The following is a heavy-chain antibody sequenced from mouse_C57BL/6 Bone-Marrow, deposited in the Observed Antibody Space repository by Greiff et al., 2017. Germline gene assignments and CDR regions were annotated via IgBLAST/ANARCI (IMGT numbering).Heavy chain of an antibody. Sequence: EVQRVESGGGLVKPGGSLKLSCAASGFTFSSYAMSWVRQTPEKRLEWVATISDGGSYTYYPDNVKGRFTISRDNAKNNLYLQMSHLQSEDTAMYYCARDYYGSTFYWFDYWGQGTTLTVSS. J-gene: IGHJ2*01. D-gene: IGHD1-1*01. CDR2: ISDGGSYT. CDR1: GFTFSSYA. V-gene: IGHV5-4*01. CDR3: ARDYYGSTFYWFDY.